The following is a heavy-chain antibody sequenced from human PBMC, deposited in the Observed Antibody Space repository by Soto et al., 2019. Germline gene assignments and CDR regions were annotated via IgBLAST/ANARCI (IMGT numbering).Heavy chain of an antibody. CDR3: ARKAGGGNYYILDF. Sequence: QVQGVQSGAEVKKPGSSVKVSCKVSGYSFSSYAISWVRQAPGQGLEWMGGIIPILTTANYAQKFQDRVTITADESTSTAYMEVSSLTSEDTAVYYCARKAGGGNYYILDFWGQGTLVTVSS. D-gene: IGHD2-15*01. CDR2: IIPILTTA. CDR1: GYSFSSYA. V-gene: IGHV1-69*01. J-gene: IGHJ4*02.